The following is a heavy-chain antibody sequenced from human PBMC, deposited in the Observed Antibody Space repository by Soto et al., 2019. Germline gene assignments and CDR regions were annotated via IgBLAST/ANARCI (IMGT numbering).Heavy chain of an antibody. J-gene: IGHJ4*02. CDR3: AGDGGSY. D-gene: IGHD3-16*01. CDR2: IASDGPSK. CDR1: GFTLSTYA. Sequence: QVQLVESGGGVVQPGRSLRLSCTASGFTLSTYAMHWVRQAPGKGLEWVAVIASDGPSKYYAESVKGRFTISRDHSKNTLYLQMNSLRAEDPAVYSGAGDGGSYWGRGPPVLVSS. V-gene: IGHV3-30-3*01.